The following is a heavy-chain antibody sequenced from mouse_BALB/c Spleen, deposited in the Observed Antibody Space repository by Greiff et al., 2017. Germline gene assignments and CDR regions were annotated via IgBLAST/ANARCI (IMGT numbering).Heavy chain of an antibody. V-gene: IGHV1S81*02. CDR3: ARSSSGPLYAMDY. Sequence: QVHVKQPGAELVKPGASVKLSCKASGYTFTSYWMHWVKQRPGQGLEWIGEINPSNGRTNYNEKFKSKATLTVDKSSSTAYMQLSSLTSEDSAVYYCARSSSGPLYAMDYWGQGTSVTVSS. CDR1: GYTFTSYW. J-gene: IGHJ4*01. D-gene: IGHD3-1*01. CDR2: INPSNGRT.